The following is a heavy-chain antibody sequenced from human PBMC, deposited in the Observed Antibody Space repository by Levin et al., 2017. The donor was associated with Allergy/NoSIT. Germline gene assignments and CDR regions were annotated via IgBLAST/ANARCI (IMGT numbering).Heavy chain of an antibody. V-gene: IGHV4-34*01. J-gene: IGHJ4*02. CDR3: ARGREESSSWRMDY. CDR1: GGSFSGYY. D-gene: IGHD6-13*01. CDR2: INHSGST. Sequence: SETLSLTCAVYGGSFSGYYWSWIRQPPGKGLEWIGEINHSGSTNYNPSLKSRVTISVDTYKNQFSLKLSSVTAADTAVYYCARGREESSSWRMDYWGQGTLVTVSS.